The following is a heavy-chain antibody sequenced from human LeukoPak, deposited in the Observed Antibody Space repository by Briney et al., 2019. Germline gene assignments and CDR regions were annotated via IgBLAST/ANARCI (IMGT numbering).Heavy chain of an antibody. CDR1: GFXXSSXA. CDR3: ARQMQSHGNFDS. CDR2: LGIAGDT. V-gene: IGHV3-13*01. J-gene: IGHJ4*02. D-gene: IGHD1-26*01. Sequence: SLRLSCAASGFXXSSXAMHWVRQPIGKGXEWVSALGIAGDTFYPGSVKGRFTISRENARNSLYLQMNSLRAEDAAMYYCARQMQSHGNFDSWGQGTLVTVSS.